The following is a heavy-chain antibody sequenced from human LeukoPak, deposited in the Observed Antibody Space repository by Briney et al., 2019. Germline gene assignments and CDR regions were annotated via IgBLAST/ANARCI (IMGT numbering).Heavy chain of an antibody. Sequence: PSETLSLTCSVSGGSISSSSSYWGWIRQPPGKGLEWIGSIYYSGSSFDNPALKSRVTISVDTSKNQFSLKLSSVTAADTAVYYCAREPITMIVVAPEEWYFDLWGRGTLVTVSS. V-gene: IGHV4-39*01. CDR2: IYYSGSS. D-gene: IGHD3-22*01. J-gene: IGHJ2*01. CDR1: GGSISSSSSY. CDR3: AREPITMIVVAPEEWYFDL.